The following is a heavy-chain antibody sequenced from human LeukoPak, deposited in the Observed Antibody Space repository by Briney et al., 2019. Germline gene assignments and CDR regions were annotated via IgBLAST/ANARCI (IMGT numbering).Heavy chain of an antibody. CDR2: SGNKADSYTT. Sequence: PGGSLRLSCAASGFTLSDHYIDWVRQAPGKGLEWVGRSGNKADSYTTEYAASVNGRFTISRDGSKNSLYLQVNSLKSEDTAVYYCSRGYSGVSVYAFDIWGPGTMVTVSS. V-gene: IGHV3-72*01. J-gene: IGHJ3*02. CDR1: GFTLSDHY. D-gene: IGHD5-12*01. CDR3: SRGYSGVSVYAFDI.